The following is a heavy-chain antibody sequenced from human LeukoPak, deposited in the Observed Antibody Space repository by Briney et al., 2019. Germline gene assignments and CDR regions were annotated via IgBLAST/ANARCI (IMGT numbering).Heavy chain of an antibody. CDR1: GGSISSSSYY. Sequence: SETLSLTCTVSGGSISSSSYYWGWIRQPPGKGLEWIGSIYYSGSTYYNPSLKSRVTVSVDTSKNQFSLKLSSVTAADTSVYYCARQVGYSSSSRWFDPWGQGTLVTVSS. J-gene: IGHJ5*02. D-gene: IGHD6-6*01. V-gene: IGHV4-39*01. CDR3: ARQVGYSSSSRWFDP. CDR2: IYYSGST.